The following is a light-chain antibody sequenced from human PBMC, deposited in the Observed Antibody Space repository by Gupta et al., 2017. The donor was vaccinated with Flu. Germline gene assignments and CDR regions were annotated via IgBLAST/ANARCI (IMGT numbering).Light chain of an antibody. CDR3: QQYNNWPPIT. J-gene: IGKJ5*01. CDR2: DSS. CDR1: QSVSSN. V-gene: IGKV3-15*01. Sequence: EIVMTQSPATLSLSPGERATLSCRASQSVSSNLAWYQQKPGQAPRLLIYDSSTRDTGIPARFSGSGSGKEFTLAISSLQSEDFAVYYCQQYNNWPPITFGQGTRLEIK.